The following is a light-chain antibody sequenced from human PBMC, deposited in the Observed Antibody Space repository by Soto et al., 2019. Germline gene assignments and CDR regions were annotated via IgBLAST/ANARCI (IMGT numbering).Light chain of an antibody. CDR1: QSLLHTNGYNY. V-gene: IGKV2-28*01. Sequence: DIVMTQSPXSXPVTPGEPXSISCRSSQSLLHTNGYNYLDWYLQKPGQSPLLLIYLGSNRASGVPDRFSGSGSGTDFTLKITRVEAEDVGVYFCMQALQTPFTFGPGTKVDIK. CDR2: LGS. J-gene: IGKJ3*01. CDR3: MQALQTPFT.